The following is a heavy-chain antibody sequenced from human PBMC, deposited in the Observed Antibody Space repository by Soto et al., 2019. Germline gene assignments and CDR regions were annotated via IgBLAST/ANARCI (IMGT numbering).Heavy chain of an antibody. D-gene: IGHD5-18*01. CDR3: ARDRRYSYGYIRYYYGMDV. Sequence: GGSLRLSCAASGFTFSSYAMHWVRQAPGKGLEWVAVISYDGSNKYYADSVKGRFTISRYNSKNTLFLQMNSLRAEDTAVYYCARDRRYSYGYIRYYYGMDVWGQGTTVTVSS. J-gene: IGHJ6*02. V-gene: IGHV3-30-3*01. CDR2: ISYDGSNK. CDR1: GFTFSSYA.